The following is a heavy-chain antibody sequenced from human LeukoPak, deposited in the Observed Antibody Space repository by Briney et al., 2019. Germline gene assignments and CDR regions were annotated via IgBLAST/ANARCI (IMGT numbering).Heavy chain of an antibody. V-gene: IGHV3-21*01. CDR1: GFTFSSYS. CDR3: ARDCGSTSCYVTQVDAFDI. CDR2: ISSSSSYI. J-gene: IGHJ3*02. D-gene: IGHD2-2*01. Sequence: GGSLRLSCAASGFTFSSYSMNWVRQAPGKGLEWVSSISSSSSYIYYADSVKGRFTISRDNAKNSLYLQMNSLRAEDTAVYYCARDCGSTSCYVTQVDAFDIWGQGTMDTVSS.